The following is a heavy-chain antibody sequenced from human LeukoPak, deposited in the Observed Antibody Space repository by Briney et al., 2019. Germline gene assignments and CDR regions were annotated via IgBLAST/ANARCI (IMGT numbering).Heavy chain of an antibody. V-gene: IGHV1-2*02. CDR2: INPNSGDT. CDR3: ARGVGLTTLTPNDY. Sequence: ASVKVSCKASGGTFTGQYIHWVRQAPGQGLEWMGWINPNSGDTNYAQKYQGRVTMTRDTSISTAYMELSRLTFDDAAVYYCARGVGLTTLTPNDYWGQGTLVTVSS. CDR1: GGTFTGQY. J-gene: IGHJ4*02. D-gene: IGHD4-11*01.